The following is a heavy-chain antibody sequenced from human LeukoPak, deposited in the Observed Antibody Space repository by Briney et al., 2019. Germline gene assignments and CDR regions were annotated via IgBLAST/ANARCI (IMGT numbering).Heavy chain of an antibody. CDR2: ISSSSAYI. CDR1: GFTFSSYS. V-gene: IGHV3-21*01. D-gene: IGHD5-24*01. J-gene: IGHJ3*02. CDR3: AKKMDDAFDI. Sequence: PGGSLRRSCAASGFTFSSYSMNWVRQAPGKGLEWVAFISSSSAYISYADSVKGRFTISRDNAKNSLYLQMNNLRAEDTAVYYCAKKMDDAFDIWGQGTMVTVSS.